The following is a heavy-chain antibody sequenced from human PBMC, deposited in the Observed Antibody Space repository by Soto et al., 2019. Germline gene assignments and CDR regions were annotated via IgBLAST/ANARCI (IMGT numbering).Heavy chain of an antibody. J-gene: IGHJ4*02. CDR1: GGSISSGGYS. CDR3: ARDRRSLYHDGSGLDY. V-gene: IGHV4-30-2*06. Sequence: QLQLQESGSGLVRPSQTLSLSCGVSGGSISSGGYSWNWIRQSPGKGLEWIGYIYHGGSTYSNPSLESRVTLSVDTSKHQFSLRLSSVIAADTAVYYCARDRRSLYHDGSGLDYWGQGILVTVSS. D-gene: IGHD3-22*01. CDR2: IYHGGST.